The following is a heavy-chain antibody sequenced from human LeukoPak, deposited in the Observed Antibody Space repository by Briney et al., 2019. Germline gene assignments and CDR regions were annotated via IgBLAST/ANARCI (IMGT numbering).Heavy chain of an antibody. J-gene: IGHJ6*03. CDR1: GFTFSSYA. CDR3: AKEGPYYYGSGRTYYMDV. Sequence: GGSLRLSCAASGFTFSSYAMSWVRQAPGKGLEWVSAISVSGGSTYYADSVKGRFTISRDNSKNTLYLQMNSLRAEDTAVYYCAKEGPYYYGSGRTYYMDVWGKGTTVTVSS. V-gene: IGHV3-23*01. CDR2: ISVSGGST. D-gene: IGHD3-10*01.